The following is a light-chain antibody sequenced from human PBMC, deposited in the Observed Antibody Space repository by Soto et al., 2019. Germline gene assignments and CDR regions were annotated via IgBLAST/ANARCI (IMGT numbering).Light chain of an antibody. Sequence: DIQMTQSPSTLSASVGDSVTITCRASQSISTWLAWYQQEPGKAPKLLIHKASSLQSGVPSRFSGSGSGTDFTLTISSLQPDEFATYYCQQYNSYSATFGQGTRVEIK. J-gene: IGKJ1*01. V-gene: IGKV1-5*03. CDR2: KAS. CDR3: QQYNSYSAT. CDR1: QSISTW.